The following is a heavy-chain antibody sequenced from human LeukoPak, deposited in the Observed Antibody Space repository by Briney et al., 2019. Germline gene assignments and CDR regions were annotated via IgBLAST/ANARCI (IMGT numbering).Heavy chain of an antibody. Sequence: PGGSLRLSCAASGFSFSDYAIYWVRQTPGKGLEWVAFIRYDGSNKIYADSVKGRFTISRDNSYNTVYLQMTGLRAEDTAVYYCAPLGTVEHWGQGTLVTVSS. CDR3: APLGTVEH. V-gene: IGHV3-30*02. J-gene: IGHJ4*02. D-gene: IGHD4-23*01. CDR2: IRYDGSNK. CDR1: GFSFSDYA.